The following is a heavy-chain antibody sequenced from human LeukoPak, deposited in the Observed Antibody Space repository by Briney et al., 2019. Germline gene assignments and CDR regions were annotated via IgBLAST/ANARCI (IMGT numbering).Heavy chain of an antibody. CDR3: ARGWLPFDY. Sequence: GGSLRLSCAASGFTFDDYAMHWVRQAPGEGLEWVSHINSDATSTGYADSVKGRFTISRDNAQNTLYLQMNSLRVEDTAVYYCARGWLPFDYWGQGTLVTVSS. V-gene: IGHV3-74*01. CDR2: INSDATST. D-gene: IGHD5-12*01. CDR1: GFTFDDYA. J-gene: IGHJ4*02.